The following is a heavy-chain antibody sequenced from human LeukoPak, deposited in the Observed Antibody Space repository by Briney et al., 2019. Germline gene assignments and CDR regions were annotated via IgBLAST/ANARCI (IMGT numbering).Heavy chain of an antibody. D-gene: IGHD3-22*01. V-gene: IGHV1-2*06. CDR1: GYTFTDYY. CDR2: ISPNSGAT. Sequence: ASVKVSCKASGYTFTDYYVHWVRLVPGQGLEWMGRISPNSGATNYAEKFRGRVTMARDTSINTVYMEMSSLRSDDTAVYYCARDRAYYYDSSGYYYYYYMDVWGKGTTVTVSS. J-gene: IGHJ6*03. CDR3: ARDRAYYYDSSGYYYYYYMDV.